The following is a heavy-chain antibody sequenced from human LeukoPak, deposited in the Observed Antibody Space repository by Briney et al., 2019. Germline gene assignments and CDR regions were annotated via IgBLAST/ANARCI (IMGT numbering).Heavy chain of an antibody. CDR1: GGSIISDTYY. D-gene: IGHD1-26*01. V-gene: IGHV4-39*07. CDR2: AHYTGET. Sequence: SETLSLTCSVSGGSIISDTYYWAWIRQPPGKGLEWIGSAHYTGETYYNPSLKSRVTISVDTSKSQFSLKLSSVTAADTAVYYCARGGPEGWFDPWGQGTLVTVSS. J-gene: IGHJ5*02. CDR3: ARGGPEGWFDP.